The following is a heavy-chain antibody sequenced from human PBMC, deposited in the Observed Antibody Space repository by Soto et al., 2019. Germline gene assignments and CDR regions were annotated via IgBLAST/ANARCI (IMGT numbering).Heavy chain of an antibody. CDR3: AMTFDTPLINNFEY. Sequence: SVNVSCKASGGTFGSCVISCVRQPPREGLEWMGGIIPIVGTANYPQKFQGRVTITADESTNTAYMELSSLRSEDTAVYYCAMTFDTPLINNFEYWGQGTMLTVSA. CDR1: GGTFGSCV. CDR2: IIPIVGTA. V-gene: IGHV1-69*13. J-gene: IGHJ4*02. D-gene: IGHD5-18*01.